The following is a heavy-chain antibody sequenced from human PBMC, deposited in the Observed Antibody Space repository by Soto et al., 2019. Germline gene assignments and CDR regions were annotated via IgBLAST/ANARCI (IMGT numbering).Heavy chain of an antibody. J-gene: IGHJ6*02. V-gene: IGHV4-30-4*01. CDR1: GGSISSGDDF. CDR2: IYYSGST. D-gene: IGHD1-20*01. Sequence: QVQLQESGPGLVKPSQTLSLTCTVSGGSISSGDDFWTWIRQPPGKGLELIGYIYYSGSTYYNPSLQSRLTMSVDTSTNQFSLKLSSVTAADTAVYYCARDRAKWKDYYYYGMDVWGQGTTVTVSS. CDR3: ARDRAKWKDYYYYGMDV.